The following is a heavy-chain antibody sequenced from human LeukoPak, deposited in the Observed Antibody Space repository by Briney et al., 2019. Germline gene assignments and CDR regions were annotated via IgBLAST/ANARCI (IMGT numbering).Heavy chain of an antibody. Sequence: GGSLRLSCAASGFTVSSNYMSWVRQAPGKGLEWVSVIYSGGSAYYADSVKGRFTISRENAKNSLYLQMNSLRAGDTAVYYCARARGRGSGYYRFDYWGQGTLVTVSS. V-gene: IGHV3-53*01. J-gene: IGHJ4*02. D-gene: IGHD3-22*01. CDR1: GFTVSSNY. CDR2: IYSGGSA. CDR3: ARARGRGSGYYRFDY.